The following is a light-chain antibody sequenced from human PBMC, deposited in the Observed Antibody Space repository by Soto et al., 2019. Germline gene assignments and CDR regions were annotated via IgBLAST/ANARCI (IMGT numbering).Light chain of an antibody. CDR2: GIS. V-gene: IGKV1-12*01. Sequence: DIQMTQSPSSVSASVGDRVIITCRASQAFGNLLAWYQQKRGKAPKLLIYGISTLQGGVPSRFSGSESGAEFPLPIRNLQAEESANFHCPQACTFPLTFGGGTDVEI. CDR3: PQACTFPLT. CDR1: QAFGNL. J-gene: IGKJ4*01.